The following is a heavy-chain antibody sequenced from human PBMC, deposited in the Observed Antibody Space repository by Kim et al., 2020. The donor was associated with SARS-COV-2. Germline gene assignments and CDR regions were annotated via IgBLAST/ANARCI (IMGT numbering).Heavy chain of an antibody. Sequence: ASVKVSFKAPGYTFTNYHINWVLQSTGQLLYFILFIDPVIVNTFYAHNFHDIVTITIYTSISTAYMELSSLRYEDTAVYFCVGTIGWGSQDWIFDLWGRG. J-gene: IGHJ2*01. CDR3: VGTIGWGSQDWIFDL. CDR2: IDPVIVNT. V-gene: IGHV1-8*01. D-gene: IGHD3-16*01. CDR1: GYTFTNYH.